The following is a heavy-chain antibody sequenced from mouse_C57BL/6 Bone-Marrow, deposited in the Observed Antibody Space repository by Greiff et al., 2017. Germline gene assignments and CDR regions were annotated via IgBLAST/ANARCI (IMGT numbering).Heavy chain of an antibody. Sequence: QVQLQQPGAELVKPGASVKMSCKASGYTFTSYWITWVKQRPGQGLEWIGDIYPGSGSTNYTEQFKSKATLTVDTSSSTAYMQLSGLTCEDSAVYYCARRGYGSSWFAYWGQGTLVTGSA. J-gene: IGHJ3*01. V-gene: IGHV1-55*01. CDR3: ARRGYGSSWFAY. D-gene: IGHD1-1*01. CDR1: GYTFTSYW. CDR2: IYPGSGST.